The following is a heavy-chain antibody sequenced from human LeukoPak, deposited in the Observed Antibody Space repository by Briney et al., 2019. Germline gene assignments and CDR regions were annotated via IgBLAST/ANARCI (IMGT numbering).Heavy chain of an antibody. CDR3: ATLPRKYYDFWSGSSGFDF. V-gene: IGHV4-4*02. Sequence: PSGTLSLTCAVSGGSISSSNWWSWVRQPPGKGLEWIGEINHSGLTKYNPSLKSRVTLSVDTSKSQFSLKLGSVTAADTAVYYCATLPRKYYDFWSGSSGFDFWGQGTLVTVSS. J-gene: IGHJ4*02. CDR2: INHSGLT. D-gene: IGHD3-3*01. CDR1: GGSISSSNW.